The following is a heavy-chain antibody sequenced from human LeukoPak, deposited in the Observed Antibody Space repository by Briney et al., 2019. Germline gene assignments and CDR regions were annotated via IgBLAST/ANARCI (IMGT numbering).Heavy chain of an antibody. CDR2: ISSSSSDI. CDR3: AREGFGELLEAFDI. CDR1: GFTFSDYT. V-gene: IGHV3-21*01. Sequence: PGGSLRLSCAASGFTFSDYTMNWVRQAPGKGLEWVSSISSSSSDIYYADSVKGRFTISRDNAMNSLYLQMNSLRAEDTAVYYCAREGFGELLEAFDIWGQGTMVTVSS. J-gene: IGHJ3*02. D-gene: IGHD1-26*01.